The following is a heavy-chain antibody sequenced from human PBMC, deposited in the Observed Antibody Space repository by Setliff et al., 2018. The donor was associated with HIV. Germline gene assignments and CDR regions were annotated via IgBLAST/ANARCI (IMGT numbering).Heavy chain of an antibody. CDR2: VYHSGKT. J-gene: IGHJ5*02. CDR3: AKHDFGEGSCFDP. V-gene: IGHV4-38-2*02. Sequence: PSETLSLTCTVSGQFISDGYYWGWIRQPPGKGLERIGSVYHSGKTYYNPSLKSRVTMSADTSKNQISLMLRSMTAADTAVYYCAKHDFGEGSCFDPWGQGSLVTVSS. CDR1: GQFISDGYY. D-gene: IGHD3-16*01.